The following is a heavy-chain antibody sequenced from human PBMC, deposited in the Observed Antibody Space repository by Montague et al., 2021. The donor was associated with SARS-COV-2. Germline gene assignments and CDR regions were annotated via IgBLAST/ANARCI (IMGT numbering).Heavy chain of an antibody. CDR3: ARGHYHSNWFKY. CDR1: DDSSSSSIYY. Sequence: SETLSLTCTVSDDSSSSSIYYWGWIRQPPGKGLEWIGTISYSGSTYHNPSLHSRVAISVDTSKKRFSLRLTSVTAADTAVYFCARGHYHSNWFKYWGPGTLVTVSS. J-gene: IGHJ5*01. D-gene: IGHD3-10*01. V-gene: IGHV4-39*07. CDR2: ISYSGST.